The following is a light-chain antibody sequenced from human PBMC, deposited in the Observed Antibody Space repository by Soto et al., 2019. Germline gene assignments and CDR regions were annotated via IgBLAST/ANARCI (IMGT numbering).Light chain of an antibody. CDR1: SSDIGGYNH. V-gene: IGLV2-14*01. Sequence: QSVLTQPASVSGSPGQSITISCTGTSSDIGGYNHVSWFQQHPGKAPKLMISEVTNRPSGVSNRFSGSKSGNTASLTISGLQAEDEGDYYCYSYTRSSSPWVFGGGTKLTVL. CDR2: EVT. J-gene: IGLJ3*02. CDR3: YSYTRSSSPWV.